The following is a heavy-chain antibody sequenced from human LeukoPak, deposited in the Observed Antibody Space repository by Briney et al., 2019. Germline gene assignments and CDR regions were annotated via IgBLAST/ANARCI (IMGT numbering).Heavy chain of an antibody. V-gene: IGHV1-69*05. Sequence: SVKVSCKASGGTFSSYTISWVRQAPGQGLEWMGRIIPIFGTANYAQKFQGRVTITTDESTSTAYMELSSLRSEDTAVYYCASLRRAAGQIYDYWGQGTLVTVSS. CDR1: GGTFSSYT. D-gene: IGHD6-13*01. J-gene: IGHJ4*02. CDR3: ASLRRAAGQIYDY. CDR2: IIPIFGTA.